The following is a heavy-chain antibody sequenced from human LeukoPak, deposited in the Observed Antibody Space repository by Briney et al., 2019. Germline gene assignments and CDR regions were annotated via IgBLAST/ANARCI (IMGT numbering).Heavy chain of an antibody. CDR1: GFTFSSYG. J-gene: IGHJ5*02. D-gene: IGHD6-13*01. V-gene: IGHV3-30*03. CDR2: ISYDGSNK. Sequence: PGGSLRLSCAASGFTFSSYGMHWVRQAPGKGLEWVAVISYDGSNKYYADSVKGRFTISRDNSKNTLYLQMNSLRAEDTAVYYCASRYSSSWLIGHWGQGTLVTVSS. CDR3: ASRYSSSWLIGH.